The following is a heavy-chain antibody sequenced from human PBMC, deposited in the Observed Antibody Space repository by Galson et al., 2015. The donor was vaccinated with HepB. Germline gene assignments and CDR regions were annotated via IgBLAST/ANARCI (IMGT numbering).Heavy chain of an antibody. D-gene: IGHD1-26*01. V-gene: IGHV3-15*07. CDR1: GFTFSNAW. Sequence: SLRLSCAASGFTFSNAWMNWVRQAPGKGLEWVGRIKSKTDGGTTDYAAPVKGRFTISRDDSKNTLYLKMNSLKTEDTAFYYCTTDIRYSGSFSKSSKGYWGQGTLVTVSS. CDR3: TTDIRYSGSFSKSSKGY. CDR2: IKSKTDGGTT. J-gene: IGHJ4*02.